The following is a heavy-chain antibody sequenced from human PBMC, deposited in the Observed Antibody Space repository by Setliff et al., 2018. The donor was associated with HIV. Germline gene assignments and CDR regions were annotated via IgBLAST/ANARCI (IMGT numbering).Heavy chain of an antibody. Sequence: SETLSLTCTVSGGSIRSSSYYWGWIRQPPGKGLEWIGCIYQSGSTYYNVSLKGRVIISVDTSKNQFSLKRNSVTAADTAIYYCARHRAVAGANYFDFWGQGTLVTVSS. V-gene: IGHV4-39*01. CDR3: ARHRAVAGANYFDF. J-gene: IGHJ4*02. CDR1: GGSIRSSSYY. D-gene: IGHD6-19*01. CDR2: IYQSGST.